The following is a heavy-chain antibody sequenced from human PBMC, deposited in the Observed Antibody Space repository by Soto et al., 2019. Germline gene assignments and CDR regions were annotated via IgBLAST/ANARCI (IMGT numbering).Heavy chain of an antibody. D-gene: IGHD4-17*01. CDR2: ISYDGSNK. J-gene: IGHJ4*02. Sequence: QVQLVESGGGVVQPGRSLRLSCAASGFTFSSYAMHWVRQAPGKGLEWVAVISYDGSNKYYADSVKGRFTISRDNSKNTLYLQMNSLRAEDTAVYYCAREDGDYVPFDYWGQGTLVTVSS. V-gene: IGHV3-30-3*01. CDR1: GFTFSSYA. CDR3: AREDGDYVPFDY.